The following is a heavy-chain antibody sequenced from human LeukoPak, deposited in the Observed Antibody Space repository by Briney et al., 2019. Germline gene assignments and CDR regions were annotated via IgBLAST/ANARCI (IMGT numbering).Heavy chain of an antibody. CDR2: ISSSSTYI. Sequence: GGSLRLSCAASGFTFSTYYMNWVRQAPGKGLEWVSSISSSSTYIYYADSVKGRFTISRDNARNSLYLQMNSLRAEDTAVYYCARDTDQYCGRDCYVDYWGQGTLVTVSS. CDR3: ARDTDQYCGRDCYVDY. J-gene: IGHJ4*02. CDR1: GFTFSTYY. V-gene: IGHV3-21*01. D-gene: IGHD2-21*02.